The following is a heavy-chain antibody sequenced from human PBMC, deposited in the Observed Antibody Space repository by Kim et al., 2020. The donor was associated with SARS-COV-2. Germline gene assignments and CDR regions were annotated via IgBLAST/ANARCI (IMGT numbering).Heavy chain of an antibody. D-gene: IGHD6-19*01. CDR2: ISSSSSYT. V-gene: IGHV3-11*06. CDR3: ARDNGLMYSSGRDYYGMDV. CDR1: GFTFSDYY. J-gene: IGHJ6*02. Sequence: GGSLRLSCAASGFTFSDYYMSWIRQAPGKGLEWVSYISSSSSYTNYADSVKGRFTISRDNAKNSLYLQMNSLRAEDTAVYYCARDNGLMYSSGRDYYGMDVWGQGTTVTVSS.